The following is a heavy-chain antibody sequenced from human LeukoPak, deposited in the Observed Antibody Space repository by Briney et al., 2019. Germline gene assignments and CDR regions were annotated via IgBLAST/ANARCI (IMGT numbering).Heavy chain of an antibody. CDR1: GGSISSGSYY. J-gene: IGHJ4*02. Sequence: SQTLSLTCTVSGGSISSGSYYWSWIRQPAGKGLEWIGRIYTSGSTNYNPSLKSRVTISVDTSKNQFSLKLSSVTAADTAVYYCARAHWDFDYWGQGTLVTVSS. D-gene: IGHD3-16*01. V-gene: IGHV4-61*02. CDR2: IYTSGST. CDR3: ARAHWDFDY.